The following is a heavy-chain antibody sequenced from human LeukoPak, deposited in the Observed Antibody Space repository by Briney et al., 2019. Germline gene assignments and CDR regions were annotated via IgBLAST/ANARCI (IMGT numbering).Heavy chain of an antibody. D-gene: IGHD1-1*01. Sequence: AGGSLRLSCAASGFTFSSYEMNWVRQAPGKGLEWVSYISSSGSTIYYADSVKGRFTISRDNAKNSLYLQMNSLRAEDTAVYYCASGGLSGNFDYWGQGTLVTVSS. V-gene: IGHV3-48*03. CDR2: ISSSGSTI. CDR3: ASGGLSGNFDY. CDR1: GFTFSSYE. J-gene: IGHJ4*02.